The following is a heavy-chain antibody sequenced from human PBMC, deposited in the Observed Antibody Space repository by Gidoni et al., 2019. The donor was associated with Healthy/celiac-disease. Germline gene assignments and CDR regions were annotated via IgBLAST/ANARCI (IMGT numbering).Heavy chain of an antibody. Sequence: QVQLQDSLPGLVLPSETMSLTCTVSGYSISSGYYWGWIRQPPGKGLEGIGSIYHSGSTYNNPSLKRRVTISVDTSKNQFSLKLSSVTAADTAVYYCARALRYLYYFDYWGQGTLVTVSS. CDR1: GYSISSGYY. CDR3: ARALRYLYYFDY. D-gene: IGHD4-17*01. J-gene: IGHJ4*02. V-gene: IGHV4-38-2*02. CDR2: IYHSGST.